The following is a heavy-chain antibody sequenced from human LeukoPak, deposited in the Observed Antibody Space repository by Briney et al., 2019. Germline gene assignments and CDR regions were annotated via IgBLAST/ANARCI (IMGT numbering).Heavy chain of an antibody. CDR3: ARERAQYCSSTSCDKGGLYWFDP. CDR2: IYTSGST. D-gene: IGHD2-2*02. V-gene: IGHV4-4*07. CDR1: GGSISSYY. J-gene: IGHJ5*02. Sequence: TSETLSLTCTVSGGSISSYYWSWIRQPAGKGLEWIGRIYTSGSTNYNPSLKSRVTMSVDTSKNQFSLKLSSVTAADTAVYYCARERAQYCSSTSCDKGGLYWFDPWGQGTLVTVSS.